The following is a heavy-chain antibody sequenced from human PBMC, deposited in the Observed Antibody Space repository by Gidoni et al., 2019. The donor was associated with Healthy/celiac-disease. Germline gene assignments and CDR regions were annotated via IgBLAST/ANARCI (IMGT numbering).Heavy chain of an antibody. J-gene: IGHJ4*02. CDR2: IYYSGST. V-gene: IGHV4-39*01. CDR3: ARPVQAAAGSYYFDY. D-gene: IGHD6-13*01. Sequence: GLEWIGGIYYSGSTYYNPSRKSPVTISVDTSKNQFPLKLSSVTAADTAVYYCARPVQAAAGSYYFDYWGQGTLVTVSS.